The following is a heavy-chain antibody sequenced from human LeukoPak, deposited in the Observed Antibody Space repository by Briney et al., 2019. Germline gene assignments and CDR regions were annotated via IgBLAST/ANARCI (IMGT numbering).Heavy chain of an antibody. J-gene: IGHJ6*02. CDR2: ISSSSSTI. CDR1: GFTFSSYS. V-gene: IGHV3-48*01. CDR3: SRDQGEFPTNYYYYGMDV. D-gene: IGHD2-21*01. Sequence: GGSLRLSCAASGFTFSSYSMNWVRQAPGKGLEWVSYISSSSSTIYYADSVKGRFTISRDNAKNSLYLQMNSLRAEDTAVYYRSRDQGEFPTNYYYYGMDVWGQGTTVTVSS.